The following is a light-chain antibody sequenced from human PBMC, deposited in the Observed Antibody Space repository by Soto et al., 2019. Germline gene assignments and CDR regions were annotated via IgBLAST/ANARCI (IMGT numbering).Light chain of an antibody. CDR1: SSNIGAGYD. CDR2: GNS. J-gene: IGLJ1*01. Sequence: QSVLTQPPSVSGAPGQRVTISCTGSSSNIGAGYDVHWYQQLPGTAPKLLIYGNSNRPSGVPDRFSGSKSGTSASLAITGLQAEDEADYYSQPYDSSVSGYVFAPGTKLTVL. V-gene: IGLV1-40*01. CDR3: QPYDSSVSGYV.